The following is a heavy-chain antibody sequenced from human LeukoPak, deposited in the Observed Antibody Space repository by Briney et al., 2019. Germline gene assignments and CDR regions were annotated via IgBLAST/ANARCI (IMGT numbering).Heavy chain of an antibody. CDR1: GFTFSNYW. CDR3: AVRSGYPGY. D-gene: IGHD5-12*01. V-gene: IGHV3-74*01. Sequence: PGGSLRLSCAASGFTFSNYWMHWVRQAPGKGLVWVSRINSDGINTSYADSVKGRFTISRDNSKNTLYLQMNSLRAEDTAVYYCAVRSGYPGYWGQGTLVTVSS. CDR2: INSDGINT. J-gene: IGHJ4*02.